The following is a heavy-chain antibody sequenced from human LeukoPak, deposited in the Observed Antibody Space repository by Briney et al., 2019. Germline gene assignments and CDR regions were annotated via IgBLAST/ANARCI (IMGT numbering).Heavy chain of an antibody. CDR2: INPSGGST. J-gene: IGHJ6*02. CDR3: ARVGGTTTYYYYGMDV. CDR1: GYTFTSYY. V-gene: IGHV1-46*01. Sequence: ASVKVSCKASGYTFTSYYMHWARQAPGQGLEWMGIINPSGGSTSYAQKFQGRVTMTRDTSTSTVYMELSSLRSEDTAVYYCARVGGTTTYYYYGMDVWGQGTTVTVSS. D-gene: IGHD1-26*01.